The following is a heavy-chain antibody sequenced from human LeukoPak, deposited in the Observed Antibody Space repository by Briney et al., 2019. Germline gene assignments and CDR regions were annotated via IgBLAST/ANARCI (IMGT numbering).Heavy chain of an antibody. D-gene: IGHD3-3*01. Sequence: QPGGSLRLSCAASGFTFSCYSMSWVRQAPGKGLEWVAHIKQGGSETSYVDSVKGRFTVSRDNAKNSVYLQMNSLRAEDTAVYYCARWRSAQSEFVFWGQGTLVTVSS. V-gene: IGHV3-7*01. CDR2: IKQGGSET. J-gene: IGHJ4*02. CDR3: ARWRSAQSEFVF. CDR1: GFTFSCYS.